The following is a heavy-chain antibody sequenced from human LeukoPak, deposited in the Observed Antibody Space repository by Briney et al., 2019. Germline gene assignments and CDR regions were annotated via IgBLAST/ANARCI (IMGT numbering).Heavy chain of an antibody. V-gene: IGHV4-34*01. CDR1: GGSFSGYY. CDR3: ASGFWFGEPTDY. Sequence: PSETLSLTRAVYGGSFSGYYWSWIRQPPGKGLEWIGEINHSGSTNYNPSLKSRVTISVDTSKNQFSLKLSSVTAADTAVYYCASGFWFGEPTDYWGQGTLVTVSS. CDR2: INHSGST. D-gene: IGHD3-10*01. J-gene: IGHJ4*02.